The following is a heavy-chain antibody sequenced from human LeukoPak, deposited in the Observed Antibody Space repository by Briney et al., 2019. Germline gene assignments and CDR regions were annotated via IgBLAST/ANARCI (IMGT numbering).Heavy chain of an antibody. J-gene: IGHJ4*02. Sequence: GVSLRRSCAASGFTFSSYGMHRVRQAPGKGLEWVAVIWYDGSNKYYADSVKGRFTISRDNSKNTLYLQMNSLRAEDTAVYYCARTGLGGLFYDFWSGYYRSCYFDYWGQGTLVTVSS. V-gene: IGHV3-33*01. CDR1: GFTFSSYG. D-gene: IGHD3-3*01. CDR2: IWYDGSNK. CDR3: ARTGLGGLFYDFWSGYYRSCYFDY.